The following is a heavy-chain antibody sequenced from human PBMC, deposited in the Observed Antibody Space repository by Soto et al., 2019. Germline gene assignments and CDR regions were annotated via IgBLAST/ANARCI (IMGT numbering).Heavy chain of an antibody. D-gene: IGHD2-15*01. CDR2: ISRSSTYI. Sequence: PGGSLRLSCAASGFTFSSYSMNWVRQAPGKGLEWVSSISRSSTYIYYADSVKGRFTISRDNANNSLYLQMHSLRAEDTAVYSCARDLGSGNYDYWGQGTLVTVSS. CDR1: GFTFSSYS. V-gene: IGHV3-21*01. J-gene: IGHJ4*02. CDR3: ARDLGSGNYDY.